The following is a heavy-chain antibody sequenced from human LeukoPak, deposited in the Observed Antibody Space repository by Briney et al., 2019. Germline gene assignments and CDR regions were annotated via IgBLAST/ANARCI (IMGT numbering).Heavy chain of an antibody. Sequence: SETLSLTCTVSSGSISSTSYYWGWIRQPPGKGLEWIGSIYHSGSTYYNPSLKSRVTISVDTSKNQFSLKLSSVTAADTAVYYCARELEADYWGQGTLVTVSS. CDR1: SGSISSTSYY. J-gene: IGHJ4*02. V-gene: IGHV4-39*07. CDR2: IYHSGST. CDR3: ARELEADY.